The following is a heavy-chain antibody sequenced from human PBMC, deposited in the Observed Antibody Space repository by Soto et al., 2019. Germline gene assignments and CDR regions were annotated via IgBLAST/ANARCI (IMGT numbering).Heavy chain of an antibody. V-gene: IGHV1-8*01. D-gene: IGHD5-12*01. Sequence: QVQLVQSGAEVKKPGASVKVSCKASGYTFTSYDINWVRQAPGQGLEWMGWMNPNSGNTGYAQKFQGRVTMTRNTSISTAYMELSSLRSEDTAVYYCARAGEVADIVATIGNWFDPWGQGTLVTVSS. CDR2: MNPNSGNT. CDR1: GYTFTSYD. CDR3: ARAGEVADIVATIGNWFDP. J-gene: IGHJ5*02.